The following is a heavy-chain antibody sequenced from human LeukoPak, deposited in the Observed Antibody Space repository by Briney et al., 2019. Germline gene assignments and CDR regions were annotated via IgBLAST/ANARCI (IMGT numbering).Heavy chain of an antibody. CDR1: GFTVSSYW. Sequence: GGSLRLSCAASGFTVSSYWMSWVRQAPGKGLEWAANIKKDGSEKYYVDSVKGRFTISRDNAKKSLYLQMNSLRAEDTAVYYCARHLSGVTGYTYGRGIDYWGQGTLVTVSS. D-gene: IGHD5-18*01. J-gene: IGHJ4*02. CDR2: IKKDGSEK. V-gene: IGHV3-7*01. CDR3: ARHLSGVTGYTYGRGIDY.